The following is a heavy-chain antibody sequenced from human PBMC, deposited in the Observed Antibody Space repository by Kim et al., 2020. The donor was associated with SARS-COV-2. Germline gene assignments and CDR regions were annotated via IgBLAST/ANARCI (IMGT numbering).Heavy chain of an antibody. D-gene: IGHD6-13*01. CDR2: IDQNGSKK. CDR1: GFSFSRYW. J-gene: IGHJ6*02. V-gene: IGHV3-7*01. Sequence: GGSLRLSCAASGFSFSRYWMSWVRQAPGKGLEWVANIDQNGSKKFYLDSVKGRFTISRDNAKNSVYLQISSLRAEDRALYYCAKEQSTTWSGGAYAYGMGVGGEGTTLTVP. CDR3: AKEQSTTWSGGAYAYGMGV.